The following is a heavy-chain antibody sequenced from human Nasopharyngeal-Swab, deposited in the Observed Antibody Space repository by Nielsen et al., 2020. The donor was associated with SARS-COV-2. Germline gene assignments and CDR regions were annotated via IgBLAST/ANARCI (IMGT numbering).Heavy chain of an antibody. J-gene: IGHJ4*02. V-gene: IGHV3-30-3*01. Sequence: LSLTCAASGFTFSSYAMHWVRQAPGKGLEWVAVISYDGSNKYYADSVKGRFTISRDNSKNTLYLQMNSLRAEDTAVYYCARGRGSYGQGKIDYWGQGTLVTVSS. CDR1: GFTFSSYA. D-gene: IGHD5-18*01. CDR3: ARGRGSYGQGKIDY. CDR2: ISYDGSNK.